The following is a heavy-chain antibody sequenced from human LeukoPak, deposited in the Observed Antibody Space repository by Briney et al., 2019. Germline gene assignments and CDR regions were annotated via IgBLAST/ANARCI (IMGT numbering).Heavy chain of an antibody. CDR2: ISGNCCST. D-gene: IGHD4-11*01. J-gene: IGHJ4*02. Sequence: GGSLRLSCAASGFTFSSYAMIGVRQAPGKGLERVSAISGNCCSTYYADSVKGRFTISRDNSKSTLYLQMNSLRAEDTAVYYCAKDQAVTDYWGQGTLVTVSS. V-gene: IGHV3-23*01. CDR3: AKDQAVTDY. CDR1: GFTFSSYA.